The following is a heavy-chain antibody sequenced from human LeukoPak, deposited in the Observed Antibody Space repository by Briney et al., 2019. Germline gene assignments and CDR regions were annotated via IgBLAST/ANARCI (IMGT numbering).Heavy chain of an antibody. Sequence: GGSLRLSCAASGFTVSSNYMSWVRQALGKGLEWVSVIYSGGSTYYADSVKGRFTISRDNSKNTLYLQMNGLRAEDTAVYYCARAGPIFGVVITHAFDYWGQGTLVTVSS. D-gene: IGHD3-3*01. CDR3: ARAGPIFGVVITHAFDY. V-gene: IGHV3-66*02. CDR2: IYSGGST. CDR1: GFTVSSNY. J-gene: IGHJ4*02.